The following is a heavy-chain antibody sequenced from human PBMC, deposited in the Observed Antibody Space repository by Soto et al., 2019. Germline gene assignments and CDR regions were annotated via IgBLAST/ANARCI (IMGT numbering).Heavy chain of an antibody. Sequence: PGGSLRLSCAASGFTFSSFAMHWVRRAPGKGLEWVAVTSSDGSEKYYADSVKGRFTISRDNSANTLYLQMNSLRPEDTAIYYCTRDRDNVLTGYHDYWGQGTLVTVSS. J-gene: IGHJ4*02. V-gene: IGHV3-30-3*01. D-gene: IGHD3-9*01. CDR3: TRDRDNVLTGYHDY. CDR2: TSSDGSEK. CDR1: GFTFSSFA.